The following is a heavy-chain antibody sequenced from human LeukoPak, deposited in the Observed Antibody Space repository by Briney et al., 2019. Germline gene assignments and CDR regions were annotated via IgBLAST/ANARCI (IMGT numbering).Heavy chain of an antibody. CDR3: AKADDYGDYYFDY. CDR2: IGWDGGST. Sequence: GGSLGLSCAASGFTFDDYTMHWVRQAPGKGLEWVSLIGWDGGSTYYADSVKGRFTISRDNSKNSLYLQMNSLRTEDTALYYCAKADDYGDYYFDYWGQGTLVTVSS. CDR1: GFTFDDYT. V-gene: IGHV3-43*01. J-gene: IGHJ4*02. D-gene: IGHD4-17*01.